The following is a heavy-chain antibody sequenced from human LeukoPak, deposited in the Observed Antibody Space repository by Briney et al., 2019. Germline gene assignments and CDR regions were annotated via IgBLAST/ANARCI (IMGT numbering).Heavy chain of an antibody. D-gene: IGHD3-22*01. CDR1: GGSISSGSYY. Sequence: SETLSLTCAVSGGSISSGSYYWSWIRQPAGKGLEWVGRIYTSGSTNYNPSLKSRVTISVDTFKNQFSLKLSSVTAADTAVYYCARVSYYDSSGYYYGYFQHWGQGTLVTVSS. V-gene: IGHV4-61*02. CDR3: ARVSYYDSSGYYYGYFQH. J-gene: IGHJ1*01. CDR2: IYTSGST.